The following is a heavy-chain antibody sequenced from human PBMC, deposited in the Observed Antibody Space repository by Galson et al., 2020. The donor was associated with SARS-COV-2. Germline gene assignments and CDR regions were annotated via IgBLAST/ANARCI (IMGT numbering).Heavy chain of an antibody. CDR2: LSYEGRNA. Sequence: GGSLRLSCLASGFTFSKYGMHWVRQSPGKGLYWVAVLSYEGRNAYYADSVKGRFTISRDNSENTLYLQMNSLSAEDTGVYYCAKASEEEVVPAAIGSWGQGTLVTVSA. CDR1: GFTFSKYG. CDR3: AKASEEEVVPAAIGS. D-gene: IGHD2-2*01. V-gene: IGHV3-30*18. J-gene: IGHJ4*02.